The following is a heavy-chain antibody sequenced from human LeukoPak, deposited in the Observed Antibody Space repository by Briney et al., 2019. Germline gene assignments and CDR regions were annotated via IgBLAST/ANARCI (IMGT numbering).Heavy chain of an antibody. CDR1: VYTLIHYY. D-gene: IGHD6-19*01. CDR2: SNPNTGAT. V-gene: IGHV1-2*02. J-gene: IGHJ4*02. Sequence: ASVTVSYMPSVYTLIHYYIHWVRQAPGLGVEWIGWSNPNTGATMYGQKFQCRVTLTRDTSIDTAYMELSNLRSDDTALYYCARDRVGSGWPRPYYFEFWGQGSLVTVSS. CDR3: ARDRVGSGWPRPYYFEF.